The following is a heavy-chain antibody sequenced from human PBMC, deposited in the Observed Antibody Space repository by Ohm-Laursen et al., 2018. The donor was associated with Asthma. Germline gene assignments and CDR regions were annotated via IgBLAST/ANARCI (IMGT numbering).Heavy chain of an antibody. CDR3: AKDSPNYYDSSGYYY. CDR1: GFTFSDYY. J-gene: IGHJ4*02. D-gene: IGHD3-22*01. CDR2: ISTSSTTI. Sequence: SLRLSCAASGFTFSDYYMSWVRQAPGKGLEWVAFISTSSTTIYYTDSVKGRFTISRDNSKNTLYLQMNSLRAEDTAVYYCAKDSPNYYDSSGYYYWGQGTLVTVSS. V-gene: IGHV3-11*01.